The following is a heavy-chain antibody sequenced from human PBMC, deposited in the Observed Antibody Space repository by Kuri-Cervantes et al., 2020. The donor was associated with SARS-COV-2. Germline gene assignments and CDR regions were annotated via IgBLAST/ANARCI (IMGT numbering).Heavy chain of an antibody. D-gene: IGHD3-16*01. V-gene: IGHV1-24*01. CDR3: ASWGRDWYFDL. J-gene: IGHJ2*01. Sequence: ASVKVSCKVSGYTLTELSMHWVRQAPGKGLEWMGGFDPEDGETIYAQKFQGRVTMTRNTSISTAYMELSSLRSEDTAVYYCASWGRDWYFDLWGRGTLVTVSS. CDR2: FDPEDGET. CDR1: GYTLTELS.